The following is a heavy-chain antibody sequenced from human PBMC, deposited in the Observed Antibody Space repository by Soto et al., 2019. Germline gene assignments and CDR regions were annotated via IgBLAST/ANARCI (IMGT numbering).Heavy chain of an antibody. Sequence: ESGGGLVKPGGSLRLSCAASGFTFSSYSMNWVRQAPGKGLEWVSSISSSSSYIYYADSVKGRFTISRDNAKNSLYLQMNSLRAEDTAVYYCAIGGHYDSSGYLYYYYGMDVWGQGTTVTVSS. V-gene: IGHV3-21*01. CDR3: AIGGHYDSSGYLYYYYGMDV. CDR2: ISSSSSYI. CDR1: GFTFSSYS. D-gene: IGHD3-22*01. J-gene: IGHJ6*02.